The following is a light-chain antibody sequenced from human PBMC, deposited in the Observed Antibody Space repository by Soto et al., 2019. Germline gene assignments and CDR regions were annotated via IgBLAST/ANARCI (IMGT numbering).Light chain of an antibody. J-gene: IGLJ2*01. CDR2: DVS. V-gene: IGLV2-14*01. Sequence: QSALTQPASVSGSPGQSITISCTGTSSDVGGYNYVSWYQQHPGKAPKLMIYDVSNRPSGVSNRFSGSTSCNTASLTISGLQAEDEADYYCRSYTSSSTLEVVFGGGTKLTVL. CDR1: SSDVGGYNY. CDR3: RSYTSSSTLEVV.